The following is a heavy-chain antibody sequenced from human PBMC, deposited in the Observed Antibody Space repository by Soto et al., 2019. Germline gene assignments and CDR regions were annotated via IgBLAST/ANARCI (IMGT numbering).Heavy chain of an antibody. V-gene: IGHV3-15*01. D-gene: IGHD7-27*01. Sequence: GGSLRLSCAASGFTFSNAWMSWVRQAPGKGLEWVGRIKSKTDGGTTDYAAPVKGRFTISRDDSKNTLYLQMNSLKTEDTAVYYCTTDRERKLGTSPVHEGIWGQGTMVTVSS. CDR1: GFTFSNAW. CDR2: IKSKTDGGTT. J-gene: IGHJ3*02. CDR3: TTDRERKLGTSPVHEGI.